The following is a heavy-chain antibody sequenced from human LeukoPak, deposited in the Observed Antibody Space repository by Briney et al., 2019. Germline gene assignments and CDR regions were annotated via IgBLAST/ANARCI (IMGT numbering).Heavy chain of an antibody. V-gene: IGHV3-30-3*01. CDR3: ARSGRYFDWLLSPD. CDR1: GLTFSTYA. J-gene: IGHJ4*02. Sequence: PGGSLRLSCAASGLTFSTYAMHWVRQAPGKGLEWVAVISYDGSNKYYADSVKGRFTISRDNFKNTLYLQMNSLRTEDTAVYYCARSGRYFDWLLSPDWGQGTLVTVSS. D-gene: IGHD3-9*01. CDR2: ISYDGSNK.